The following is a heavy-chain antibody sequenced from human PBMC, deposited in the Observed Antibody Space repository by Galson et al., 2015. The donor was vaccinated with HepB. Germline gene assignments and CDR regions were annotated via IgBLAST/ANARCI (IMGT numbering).Heavy chain of an antibody. Sequence: SPRLSCAASGFTLGSDGMHWVRHAPGQGLGWVAAIWWDGSNKYYADSVKGRFTISRDNSKNTLYLQMNSLRAEDTAVYYCARYSNHYYGMDVWGPGTTVTVSS. CDR2: IWWDGSNK. CDR1: GFTLGSDG. V-gene: IGHV3-33*01. D-gene: IGHD4-11*01. J-gene: IGHJ6*02. CDR3: ARYSNHYYGMDV.